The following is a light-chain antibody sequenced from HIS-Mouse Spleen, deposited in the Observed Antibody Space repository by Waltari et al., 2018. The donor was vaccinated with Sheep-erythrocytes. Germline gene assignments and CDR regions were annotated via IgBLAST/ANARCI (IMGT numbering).Light chain of an antibody. CDR1: SSDVGGYNY. CDR3: QTWCTGIQV. J-gene: IGLJ2*01. Sequence: QSALTQPRSVSGSPGRSVTISCTGTSSDVGGYNYVSWYKQHPGKAPELMIYDVSKRPSGVPDRFSGSKSGADRYLTISSLQSEDEADYYCQTWCTGIQVFGGGTKLTVL. V-gene: IGLV2-11*01. CDR2: DVS.